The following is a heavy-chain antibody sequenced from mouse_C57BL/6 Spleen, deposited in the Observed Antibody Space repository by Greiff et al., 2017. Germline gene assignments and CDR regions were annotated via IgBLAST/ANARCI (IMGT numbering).Heavy chain of an antibody. D-gene: IGHD2-4*01. CDR1: GFTFNTYA. V-gene: IGHV10-3*01. CDR2: IRSKSSNYAT. J-gene: IGHJ3*01. CDR3: VREGFYDYLFAY. Sequence: EVQVVESGGGLVQPKGSLKLSCAASGFTFNTYAMHWVRQAPGKGLEWVARIRSKSSNYATYYADSVKDRFTISRDDSQSMLYLQMNNLKTEDTAMYYCVREGFYDYLFAYWGQGTLVTVSA.